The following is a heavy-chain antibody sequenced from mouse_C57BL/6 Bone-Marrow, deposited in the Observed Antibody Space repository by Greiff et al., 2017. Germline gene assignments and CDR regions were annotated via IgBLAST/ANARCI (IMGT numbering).Heavy chain of an antibody. D-gene: IGHD4-1*01. CDR3: ARSLLGRGDY. CDR2: INPNNGGT. CDR1: GYTFTDYY. V-gene: IGHV1-26*01. Sequence: VQLQQSGPELVKPGASVKISCKASGYTFTDYYMNWVKQSHGKSLEWIGDINPNNGGTSYNQKFKGKATLTVDKSSSTAYMELRSLTSEDSAVYYCARSLLGRGDYWGQGTTLTVSS. J-gene: IGHJ2*01.